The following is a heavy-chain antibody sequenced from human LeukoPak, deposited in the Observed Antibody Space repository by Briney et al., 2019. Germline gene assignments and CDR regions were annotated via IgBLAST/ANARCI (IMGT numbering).Heavy chain of an antibody. CDR1: GFTFSSYS. D-gene: IGHD2-2*01. J-gene: IGHJ4*02. Sequence: PGGSLRLSCAASGFTFSSYSMNWVRQAPGKGGEWVSYISSSSSTIYYADSVKGRFTISRDNAKNSLYLQMNSLRAEDTAVYYCARSLSFDYWGQGTLVTVSS. V-gene: IGHV3-48*04. CDR2: ISSSSSTI. CDR3: ARSLSFDY.